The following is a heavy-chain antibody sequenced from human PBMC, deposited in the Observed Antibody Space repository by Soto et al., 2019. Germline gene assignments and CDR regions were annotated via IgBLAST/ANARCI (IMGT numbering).Heavy chain of an antibody. CDR2: IIPIFGTA. J-gene: IGHJ3*02. V-gene: IGHV1-69*13. CDR1: GGTFSSYA. CDR3: ARGFISPYCGGDCLSSAFDI. D-gene: IGHD2-21*02. Sequence: SVKVSCKASGGTFSSYAISWVRQAPGQGLEWMGGIIPIFGTANYAQKFQGRVTITADESTSTAYMELSSLRSEDTAVYYCARGFISPYCGGDCLSSAFDIGGQGTMVTVSS.